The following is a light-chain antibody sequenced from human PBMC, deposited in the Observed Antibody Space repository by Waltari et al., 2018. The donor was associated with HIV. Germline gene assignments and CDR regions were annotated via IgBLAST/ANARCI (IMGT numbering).Light chain of an antibody. Sequence: QSALTQPASVSGFPGQSITISCTGSSSDVGSYNYVSWYQQHPGKAPKLLIYDVSKRPSGVSNRFSGSKSGNTASLTISGLQAEDEADYNCCSYAGSNTYLFGTGTEVTVL. CDR1: SSDVGSYNY. J-gene: IGLJ1*01. V-gene: IGLV2-23*02. CDR2: DVS. CDR3: CSYAGSNTYL.